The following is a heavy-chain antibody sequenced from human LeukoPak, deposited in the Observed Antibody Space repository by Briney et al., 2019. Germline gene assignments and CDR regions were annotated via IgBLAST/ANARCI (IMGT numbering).Heavy chain of an antibody. CDR2: INHSGST. J-gene: IGHJ4*02. CDR3: ARPGRLSSGYYYDY. Sequence: SETLSLTCAVYGGSFSGYYWSWIRQPPGKGLEWIGEINHSGSTNYNPSLKSRVTISVDTSKNQFSLKLSSVTAADTAVYYCARPGRLSSGYYYDYWGQGTLATVSS. D-gene: IGHD3-22*01. CDR1: GGSFSGYY. V-gene: IGHV4-34*01.